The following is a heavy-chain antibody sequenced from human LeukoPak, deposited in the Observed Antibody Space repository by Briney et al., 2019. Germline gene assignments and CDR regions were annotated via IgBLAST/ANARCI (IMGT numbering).Heavy chain of an antibody. CDR1: GFTFDDYT. V-gene: IGHV3-43*01. CDR2: IGWDGGST. Sequence: GGSLRLSCAASGFTFDDYTMHWVRQAPGKGLEWVSLIGWDGGSTYYADSVKGRFTISRDNSKNSLYLQMNSLRTEDTALYYCAKDAAAASYMDVWGKGTTVTVSS. D-gene: IGHD6-13*01. J-gene: IGHJ6*03. CDR3: AKDAAAASYMDV.